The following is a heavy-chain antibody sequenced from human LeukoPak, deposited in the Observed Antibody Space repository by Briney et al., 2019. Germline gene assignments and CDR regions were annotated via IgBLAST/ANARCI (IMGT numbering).Heavy chain of an antibody. D-gene: IGHD3-10*01. J-gene: IGHJ6*02. Sequence: GGSLRLSCAASGFTFSSYAMHWVRQAPGKGLEWVAVISYDGSNKYYADSVKGRFTISRDNAKNSLYLQMNSLRAEDTAVYYCARESYYGSGSYFRGYYGVDVWGQGTTVTVSS. V-gene: IGHV3-30*07. CDR3: ARESYYGSGSYFRGYYGVDV. CDR2: ISYDGSNK. CDR1: GFTFSSYA.